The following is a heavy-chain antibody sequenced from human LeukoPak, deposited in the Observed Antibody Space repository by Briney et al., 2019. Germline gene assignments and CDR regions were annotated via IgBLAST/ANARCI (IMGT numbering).Heavy chain of an antibody. CDR1: GYTFTSNG. CDR2: ISVDNGNT. V-gene: IGHV1-18*01. Sequence: ASVKVSCKASGYTFTSNGITWVRHAPGQGLEWMGWISVDNGNTNYAQKLQGRVTMSTDTSTSKAYMGLRSLRSDDTAVYYCARKGEPKESNLYYYYGMDVWGQGTTVTVSS. D-gene: IGHD1-14*01. J-gene: IGHJ6*02. CDR3: ARKGEPKESNLYYYYGMDV.